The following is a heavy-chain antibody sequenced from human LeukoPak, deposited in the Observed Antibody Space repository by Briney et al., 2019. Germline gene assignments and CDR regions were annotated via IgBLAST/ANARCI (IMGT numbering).Heavy chain of an antibody. CDR3: AKDPRWLRLGYFDY. J-gene: IGHJ4*02. V-gene: IGHV3-74*01. CDR2: INSDGSST. CDR1: GFTFSSYW. D-gene: IGHD5-12*01. Sequence: GGSLRLSCAASGFTFSSYWMHWVRQAPGKGLVWVSRINSDGSSTSYADSVKGRFTISRDNAKNTLYLQMNSLRAEDTAVYYCAKDPRWLRLGYFDYWGQGTLVTVSS.